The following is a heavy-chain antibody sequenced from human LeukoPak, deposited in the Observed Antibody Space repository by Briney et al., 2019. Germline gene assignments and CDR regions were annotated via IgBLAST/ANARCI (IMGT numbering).Heavy chain of an antibody. CDR2: IYYSGST. CDR3: ARGPLGLFDY. J-gene: IGHJ4*02. D-gene: IGHD3/OR15-3a*01. V-gene: IGHV4-39*07. CDR1: GVSISSSNSY. Sequence: SETLSLTCTVSGVSISSSNSYWGWIRQPPGKGLEWIGSIYYSGSTYYNPSLKSRVTISVDTSKNQFSLKLSSVTAADTAVYYCARGPLGLFDYWGQGTLVTVSS.